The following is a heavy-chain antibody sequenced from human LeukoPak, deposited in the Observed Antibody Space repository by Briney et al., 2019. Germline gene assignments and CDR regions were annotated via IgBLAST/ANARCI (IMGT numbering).Heavy chain of an antibody. CDR2: ISSSGSTI. D-gene: IGHD1-26*01. CDR3: ARGGSYLSAFDI. J-gene: IGHJ3*02. V-gene: IGHV3-48*01. CDR1: GFTFNKYA. Sequence: GGSLRLSYAASGFTFNKYAMNWVRQAPGKGLEWVSYISSSGSTIYYADSVKGRFTISRDNSKNTLYLQMNSLRAEDTAVYYCARGGSYLSAFDIWGQGTMVTVSS.